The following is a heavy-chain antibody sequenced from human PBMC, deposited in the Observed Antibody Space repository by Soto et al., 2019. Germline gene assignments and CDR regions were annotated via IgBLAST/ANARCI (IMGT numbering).Heavy chain of an antibody. V-gene: IGHV4-59*01. J-gene: IGHJ4*02. CDR1: GDSISSYY. D-gene: IGHD3-22*01. Sequence: QVQLQESGPGLVKPSETLSLTCAVSGDSISSYYCMWIRQPPGKGLESIGYLYYGRSANYNPSLNSGVTLSVDTSTNQCPLTLSSMTAAYTAVYYCALRSMAVVPEYWGQGTLVTVSS. CDR3: ALRSMAVVPEY. CDR2: LYYGRSA.